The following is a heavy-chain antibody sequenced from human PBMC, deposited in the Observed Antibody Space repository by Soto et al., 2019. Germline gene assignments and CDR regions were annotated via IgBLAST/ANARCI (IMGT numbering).Heavy chain of an antibody. CDR2: IYYSGST. J-gene: IGHJ5*02. D-gene: IGHD3-3*01. V-gene: IGHV4-30-4*01. CDR3: ARVVLRFLERGRFDP. Sequence: SETLSLTCTDSGGSISSGDYYWSWIRQPPGKGLEWIGYIYYSGSTYYNPSLKSRVTISVDTSKNQFSLKLSSVTAADTAVYYCARVVLRFLERGRFDPWGQGTLVTVSS. CDR1: GGSISSGDYY.